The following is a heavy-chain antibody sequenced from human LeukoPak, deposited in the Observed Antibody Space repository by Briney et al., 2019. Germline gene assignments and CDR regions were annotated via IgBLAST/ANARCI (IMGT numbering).Heavy chain of an antibody. D-gene: IGHD3-10*01. V-gene: IGHV4-4*02. CDR1: GGSISSSNW. Sequence: SETLSLTCAVSGGSISSSNWWSWVRQPPGKGLEWIGEIYHSGSTNYNPSLKSRVTISVDKSKNQFSLKLSSVTAADTAVYYCARDGSLDYYGSGSYYSHWFDPWGQGTLVTVSS. J-gene: IGHJ5*02. CDR2: IYHSGST. CDR3: ARDGSLDYYGSGSYYSHWFDP.